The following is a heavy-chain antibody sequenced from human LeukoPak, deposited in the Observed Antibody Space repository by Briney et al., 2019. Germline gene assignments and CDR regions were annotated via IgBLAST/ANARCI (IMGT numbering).Heavy chain of an antibody. CDR1: GFTISTYA. V-gene: IGHV3-23*01. D-gene: IGHD7-27*01. Sequence: GRSLRLSCAASGFTISTYAMSWVRQAPGKGLEWVSAISGSGGSTYYADSVKGRFTISRDNSKNTLYLQMNSLRAEDTAVYYCAKDLGLYYYYGMDVWGKGTTVTVSS. CDR3: AKDLGLYYYYGMDV. J-gene: IGHJ6*04. CDR2: ISGSGGST.